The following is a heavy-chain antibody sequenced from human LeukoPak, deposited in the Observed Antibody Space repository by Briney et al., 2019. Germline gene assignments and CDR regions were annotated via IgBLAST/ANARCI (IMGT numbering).Heavy chain of an antibody. CDR2: IYYIGST. V-gene: IGHV4-31*03. J-gene: IGHJ4*02. CDR1: GGSISSGGYY. CDR3: ARETVITLISDY. D-gene: IGHD3-22*01. Sequence: PSQSLSLTRTFSGGSISSGGYYWSWSRRRPGKSLAWIGYIYYIGSTYYNPSLKSRVTISVDTTKNQFSLKLSSVTAADTAVNYCARETVITLISDYWGQGTLVTVSS.